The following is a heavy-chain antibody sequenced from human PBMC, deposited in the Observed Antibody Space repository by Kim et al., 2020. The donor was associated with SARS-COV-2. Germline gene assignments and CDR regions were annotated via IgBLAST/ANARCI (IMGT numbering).Heavy chain of an antibody. D-gene: IGHD2-8*01. V-gene: IGHV4-61*08. CDR1: GGSVRSGGQY. CDR2: IPYSGST. J-gene: IGHJ4*02. CDR3: ARSIGTPDTNSPSFSKTGSLDS. Sequence: SETLSLTCSVSGGSVRSGGQYWTWIRQSPGKGLEWLGYIPYSGSTLYNPSLESRVTISLDTSKNQFSLKLTSGSAADTAVYYCARSIGTPDTNSPSFSKTGSLDSWGQGTLVTVSS.